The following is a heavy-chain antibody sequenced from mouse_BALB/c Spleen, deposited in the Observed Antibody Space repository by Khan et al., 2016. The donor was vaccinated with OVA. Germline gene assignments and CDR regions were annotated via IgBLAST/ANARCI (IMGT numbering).Heavy chain of an antibody. D-gene: IGHD2-12*01. CDR3: TRGGYSSFAY. V-gene: IGHV1-5*01. CDR1: GYSFTNYL. CDR2: IYPGNSET. J-gene: IGHJ3*01. Sequence: VQLQQSGTVLARPGSSVKMSCKTSGYSFTNYLIHWVKQRPGQGLEWIGDIYPGNSETTYNQKFKDKATLTADTSASTAYMELGSLTNEDFAVYYCTRGGYSSFAYWGQGTLVTVSA.